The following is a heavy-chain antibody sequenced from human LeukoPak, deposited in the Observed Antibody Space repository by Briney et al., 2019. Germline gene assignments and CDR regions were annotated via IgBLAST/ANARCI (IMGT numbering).Heavy chain of an antibody. Sequence: GGSVRLSCAASGFTFSSYSMNWVRQAPGKGLEWVSSISSSSSYIYYADSVKGRFTISRDNAKNSLYLQMNSLRAEDTAVYYCARGYSGYDYYYFDYWGQGTLVTVSS. CDR2: ISSSSSYI. CDR3: ARGYSGYDYYYFDY. D-gene: IGHD5-12*01. V-gene: IGHV3-21*01. J-gene: IGHJ4*02. CDR1: GFTFSSYS.